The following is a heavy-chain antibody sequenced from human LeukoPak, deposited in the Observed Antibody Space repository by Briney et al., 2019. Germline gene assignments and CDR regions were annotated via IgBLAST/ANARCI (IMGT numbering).Heavy chain of an antibody. CDR2: ICYSGST. J-gene: IGHJ3*02. Sequence: SQTLSLTCTVSGGSISSGDYYWSWIRQPPGKGLEWIGYICYSGSTYYNPSLKSRVTISVDTSKNQFSLKLSSVTAADTAVYYCARGGVRQLLHAFDIWGQGTMVTVSS. CDR1: GGSISSGDYY. D-gene: IGHD2-2*01. CDR3: ARGGVRQLLHAFDI. V-gene: IGHV4-30-4*08.